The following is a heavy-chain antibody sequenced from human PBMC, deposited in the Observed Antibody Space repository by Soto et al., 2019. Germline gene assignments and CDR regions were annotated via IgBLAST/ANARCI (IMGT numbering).Heavy chain of an antibody. CDR2: IYYSGST. J-gene: IGHJ6*02. D-gene: IGHD2-2*01. CDR1: GGSISSGGYY. Sequence: QVQLQESGPGLVKPSQTLSLTCTVSGGSISSGGYYWSWIRQHPGKGLEWIGYIYYSGSTYYNPSLKSRVNISVDTSKNQFSLKLSSVTAADTAVYYCAVSSIVVVPARDYYYGMDVWGQGTTVTVSS. CDR3: AVSSIVVVPARDYYYGMDV. V-gene: IGHV4-31*03.